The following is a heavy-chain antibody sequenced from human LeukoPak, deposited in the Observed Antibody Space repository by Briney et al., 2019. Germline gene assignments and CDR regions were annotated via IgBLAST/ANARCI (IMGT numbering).Heavy chain of an antibody. CDR3: AKEGTASKPSDLDH. V-gene: IGHV3-15*01. CDR2: IKSKTDGGTT. CDR1: GFTFSNAW. J-gene: IGHJ4*02. D-gene: IGHD1/OR15-1a*01. Sequence: GGSLRLSCAASGFTFSNAWMSWVRQAPGKGLEWVGRIKSKTDGGTTDYAAPVKGRFTISRDDSKNTLYLQMNSLTSEDTAVYYCAKEGTASKPSDLDHWGQGILVTVSS.